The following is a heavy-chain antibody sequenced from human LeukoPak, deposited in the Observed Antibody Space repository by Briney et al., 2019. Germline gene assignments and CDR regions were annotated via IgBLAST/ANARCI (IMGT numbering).Heavy chain of an antibody. CDR1: GYTFTSYY. Sequence: ASVKVSCKASGYTFTSYYMHWVRQAPGQGLEWMGWINPNSGGTNYAQKFQGRVTMTRDTSISTAYMELSRLRSDDTAVYYCARDLRGSRNWFDPWGQGTLVTVSS. D-gene: IGHD1-26*01. V-gene: IGHV1-2*02. CDR3: ARDLRGSRNWFDP. J-gene: IGHJ5*02. CDR2: INPNSGGT.